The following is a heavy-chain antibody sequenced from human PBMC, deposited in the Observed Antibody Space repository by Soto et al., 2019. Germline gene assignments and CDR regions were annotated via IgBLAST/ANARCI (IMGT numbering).Heavy chain of an antibody. Sequence: QSPTLSLTCAISGDSVSSTRAAWNWIRQSPSRGLEWLGRTYYRSEWSYDYAVSVKSRITINADTSKNQFSLQLNSVTPEDTAVYYCARAAFRGYYNDGLDVWGQGTTVTVSS. D-gene: IGHD3-10*01. J-gene: IGHJ6*02. CDR3: ARAAFRGYYNDGLDV. CDR2: TYYRSEWSY. CDR1: GDSVSSTRAA. V-gene: IGHV6-1*01.